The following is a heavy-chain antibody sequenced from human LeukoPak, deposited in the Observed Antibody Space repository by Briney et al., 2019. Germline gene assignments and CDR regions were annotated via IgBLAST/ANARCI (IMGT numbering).Heavy chain of an antibody. CDR2: IIPIFGTA. V-gene: IGHV1-69*13. Sequence: SVKVSCKASGGTFSSYAISWVRQAPGQGLEWMGGIIPIFGTANYAQKFQGRVTITADESTSTAYMELSSLRSEDTAVYYCARVGWGYSYGSFDYWGQGTLVTVSS. CDR1: GGTFSSYA. CDR3: ARVGWGYSYGSFDY. D-gene: IGHD5-18*01. J-gene: IGHJ4*02.